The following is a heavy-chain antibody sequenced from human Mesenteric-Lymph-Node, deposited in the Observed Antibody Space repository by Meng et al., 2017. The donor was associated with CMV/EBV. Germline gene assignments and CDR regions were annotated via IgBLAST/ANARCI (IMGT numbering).Heavy chain of an antibody. J-gene: IGHJ6*02. CDR3: ARAMDTSMGDASMDV. CDR1: GFTFSSYW. D-gene: IGHD5-18*01. V-gene: IGHV3-21*04. CDR2: ISTSSNYI. Sequence: GGSLRLSCAASGFTFSSYWMSWVRQAPGKGLEWVSSISTSSNYIYYADSVKGRFTISRDNAKNSLYLQMNSLRAEDTAVYHCARAMDTSMGDASMDVWGQGTTVTVSS.